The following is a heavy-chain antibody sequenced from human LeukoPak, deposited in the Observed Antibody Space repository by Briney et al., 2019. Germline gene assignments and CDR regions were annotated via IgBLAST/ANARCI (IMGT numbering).Heavy chain of an antibody. V-gene: IGHV3-23*01. CDR1: GFSLSNFA. Sequence: PGGSLRLSCAASGFSLSNFAMSWVRQAPGKGLEWISGISVTGTGIYYADSVKGRFTVSKDNSKNTLYLQMNSLRAEDTAVYFCARTIPGWFCQKDYLGQGTPVNVPS. J-gene: IGHJ4*02. CDR2: ISVTGTGI. CDR3: ARTIPGWFCQKDY. D-gene: IGHD6-19*01.